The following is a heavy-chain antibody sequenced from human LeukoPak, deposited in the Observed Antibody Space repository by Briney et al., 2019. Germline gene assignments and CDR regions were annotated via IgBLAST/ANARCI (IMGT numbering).Heavy chain of an antibody. CDR1: GHTFTSYY. V-gene: IGHV1-46*01. D-gene: IGHD2-2*01. J-gene: IGHJ4*02. CDR3: ARGSTSDWPLDH. CDR2: INSNDGTA. Sequence: ASVKVSCKTSGHTFTSYYIHWVRQAPGQGLEWMGLINSNDGTATDAQNFQGRVTITRDTSASTAYIELRSLRSEDTAMYYCARGSTSDWPLDHWGQETLVTISS.